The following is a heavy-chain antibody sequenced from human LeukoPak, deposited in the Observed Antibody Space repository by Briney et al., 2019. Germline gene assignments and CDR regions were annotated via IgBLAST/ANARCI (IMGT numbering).Heavy chain of an antibody. CDR3: AREGLELWGENWFDP. V-gene: IGHV4-4*07. Sequence: SETLSLTCTVSGGSISSYYWSWIRDPAGQGLEWIGRIYTSGSANYNTSPKSRVTMSVDTSKNQFSLKLSSVTAADTAVYYCAREGLELWGENWFDPWGQGTLVTVSS. D-gene: IGHD1-7*01. CDR2: IYTSGSA. J-gene: IGHJ5*02. CDR1: GGSISSYY.